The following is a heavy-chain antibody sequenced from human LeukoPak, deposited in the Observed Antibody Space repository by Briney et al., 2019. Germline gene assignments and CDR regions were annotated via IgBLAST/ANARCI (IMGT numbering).Heavy chain of an antibody. D-gene: IGHD3-22*01. J-gene: IGHJ4*02. CDR2: ISNSGTSI. V-gene: IGHV3-11*01. CDR1: GFTFSDSY. Sequence: GGSLRLSCAASGFTFSDSYMTWIRQAPGKGLEWVSYISNSGTSIYYADSVKGRFTISRDNAKNSLYLQMNSLRAEDTALYYCAKDSSGYFDGCDYWGQGTLVTVSS. CDR3: AKDSSGYFDGCDY.